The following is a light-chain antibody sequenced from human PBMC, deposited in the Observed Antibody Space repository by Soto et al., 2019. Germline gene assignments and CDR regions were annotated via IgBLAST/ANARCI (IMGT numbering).Light chain of an antibody. CDR3: QQRSNWPST. V-gene: IGKV3-11*01. Sequence: IVLTQSPATLSLSPGERASLSCRTSQSVGNSLAWYQQKPGQAPRLLIYDASNRATGIPARFSGSGSGTDFTLTITGLEPEDFAVYYCQQRSNWPSTFGGGTKVEIK. CDR2: DAS. J-gene: IGKJ4*01. CDR1: QSVGNS.